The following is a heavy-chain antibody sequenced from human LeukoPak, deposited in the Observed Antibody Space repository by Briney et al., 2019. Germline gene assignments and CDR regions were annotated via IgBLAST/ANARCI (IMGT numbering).Heavy chain of an antibody. J-gene: IGHJ3*02. CDR2: ISWSDGST. D-gene: IGHD4-23*01. CDR1: GFTFSSYA. Sequence: PGGSLRLSCAASGFTFSSYAMSWVRQAPGKGREGVSAISWSDGSTYYADSVKGRFTISRDNSKNTLYLQMNSLRAEDTAVYYCATHPASYGGTSAEGDAFDIWGQGTMVTVSS. CDR3: ATHPASYGGTSAEGDAFDI. V-gene: IGHV3-23*01.